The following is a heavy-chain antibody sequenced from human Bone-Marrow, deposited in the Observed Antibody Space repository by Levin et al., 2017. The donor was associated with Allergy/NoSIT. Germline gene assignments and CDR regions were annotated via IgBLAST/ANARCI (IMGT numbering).Heavy chain of an antibody. CDR3: AKWGVPAPNSPPEAN. D-gene: IGHD2-2*01. CDR1: GFIFSHYG. V-gene: IGHV3-30*18. J-gene: IGHJ4*02. Sequence: QAGGSLRLSCAASGFIFSHYGMHWVRQAPGKGLEWVAVISEDNSNKFYADSVKGRFTISRDNSNNTLYLQMNSLRGEDTAVYYCAKWGVPAPNSPPEANWGQGTLVTVSS. CDR2: ISEDNSNK.